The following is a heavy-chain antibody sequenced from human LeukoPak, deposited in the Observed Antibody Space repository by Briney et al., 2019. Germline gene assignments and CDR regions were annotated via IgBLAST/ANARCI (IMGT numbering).Heavy chain of an antibody. D-gene: IGHD5-18*01. Sequence: SETLSLTCTVSSGSIIRYHWSWIRQSAEKGLEWIGRISTSGSPNYNPSLRSRVSMSADTSKNQVSLQVTSVTAADTAVYYCARGRDTALNYFDLWGRGTLATVSS. CDR1: SGSIIRYH. CDR2: ISTSGSP. J-gene: IGHJ2*01. V-gene: IGHV4-4*07. CDR3: ARGRDTALNYFDL.